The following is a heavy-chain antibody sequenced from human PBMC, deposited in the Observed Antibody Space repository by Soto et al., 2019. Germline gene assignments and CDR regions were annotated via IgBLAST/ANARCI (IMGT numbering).Heavy chain of an antibody. CDR2: INANNGNT. CDR1: GYTFTTYA. D-gene: IGHD3-10*01. CDR3: ARDQGYYGSGGYYHY. V-gene: IGHV1-3*01. Sequence: QVQLVQSGAEVKKPGASVKVSCKASGYTFTTYALHWVRQAPGQRLEWMGWINANNGNTKYSQKFQGRVTITRDTSASTAYVELKSLRSEDTAVYYCARDQGYYGSGGYYHYWGQGTLVTVSS. J-gene: IGHJ4*02.